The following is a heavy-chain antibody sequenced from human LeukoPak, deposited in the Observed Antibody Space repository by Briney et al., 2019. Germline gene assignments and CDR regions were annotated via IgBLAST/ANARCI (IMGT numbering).Heavy chain of an antibody. J-gene: IGHJ1*01. CDR3: ALTAKLAEYFQH. D-gene: IGHD2-15*01. Sequence: ASMKVSCKASGYTFTGYYMHWVRQAPGQGLEWMGWINPNSGGTNYAQKFQGRVTMTRDTSISTAYMELSRLRSDDTAVYYCALTAKLAEYFQHWGQGTLVTVSS. V-gene: IGHV1-2*02. CDR2: INPNSGGT. CDR1: GYTFTGYY.